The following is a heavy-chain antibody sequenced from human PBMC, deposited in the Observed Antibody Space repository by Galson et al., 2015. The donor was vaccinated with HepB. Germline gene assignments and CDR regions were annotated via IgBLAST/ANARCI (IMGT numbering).Heavy chain of an antibody. CDR1: GYTFTSYG. Sequence: SVKVSCKASGYTFTSYGISWVRQAPGQGLEWMGWISADSGNTNHAQNFQGRVTMSTDTSTRTAYMELRSLRSDDTAVYYCARDYDSDMYSTSSSFAYWGQGTLVIVSS. D-gene: IGHD6-6*01. CDR3: ARDYDSDMYSTSSSFAY. CDR2: ISADSGNT. J-gene: IGHJ4*02. V-gene: IGHV1-18*01.